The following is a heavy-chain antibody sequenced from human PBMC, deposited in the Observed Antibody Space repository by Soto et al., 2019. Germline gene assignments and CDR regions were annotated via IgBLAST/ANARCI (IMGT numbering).Heavy chain of an antibody. D-gene: IGHD3-10*01. CDR1: GYTFTDFS. J-gene: IGHJ4*02. V-gene: IGHV1-3*01. CDR2: INAGSGNT. CDR3: ARDLWFRESFRYYFDY. Sequence: ASVTVSCKPSGYTFTDFSLHSVRQAPGQRLEWMGWINAGSGNTKYSQKFQGRVTITRDTSASTAYMELSSLTSEDTAVYYCARDLWFRESFRYYFDYWGQGTLVTVSS.